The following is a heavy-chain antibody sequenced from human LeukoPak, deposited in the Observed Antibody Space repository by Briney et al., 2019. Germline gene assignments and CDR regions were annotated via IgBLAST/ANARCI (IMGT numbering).Heavy chain of an antibody. CDR2: ISSSGSTI. Sequence: LSLTCTVSGGSISSSSYYWGWIRQAPGKGLEWVSYISSSGSTIYYADSVKGRFTISRDNAKNSLYLQMNSLRAEDTAVYYCARVSSRGFVWGQGTLVTVSS. V-gene: IGHV3-11*01. CDR1: GGSISSSSYY. CDR3: ARVSSRGFV. J-gene: IGHJ4*02. D-gene: IGHD6-13*01.